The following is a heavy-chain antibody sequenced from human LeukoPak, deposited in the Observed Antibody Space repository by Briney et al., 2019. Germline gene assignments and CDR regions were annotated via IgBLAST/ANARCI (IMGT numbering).Heavy chain of an antibody. Sequence: PSETLSLTCTVSRGSISSYYWSWIRQPPGKGLEWIGYIYYSGSTNYNPSLKSRVTISVDTSKNQFSLKLSSVTAADTAVYYCARHPYYRIAAGYYFDYWGQGTLVTVSS. CDR2: IYYSGST. J-gene: IGHJ4*02. V-gene: IGHV4-59*08. CDR1: RGSISSYY. CDR3: ARHPYYRIAAGYYFDY. D-gene: IGHD3-10*01.